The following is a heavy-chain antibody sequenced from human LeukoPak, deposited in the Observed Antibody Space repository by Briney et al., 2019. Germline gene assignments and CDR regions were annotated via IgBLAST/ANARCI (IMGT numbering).Heavy chain of an antibody. D-gene: IGHD1-14*01. V-gene: IGHV4-39*07. Sequence: SETLSLTCTVSSGSISSGSYYWGWIRQPPGKGLEWIGSIYYSGSTYYNPSLKSRVTISVDTSKNQFSLKLSSVTAADTAVYYCARAPEYGLYYFDYWGQGTLVTVSS. CDR1: SGSISSGSYY. J-gene: IGHJ4*02. CDR3: ARAPEYGLYYFDY. CDR2: IYYSGST.